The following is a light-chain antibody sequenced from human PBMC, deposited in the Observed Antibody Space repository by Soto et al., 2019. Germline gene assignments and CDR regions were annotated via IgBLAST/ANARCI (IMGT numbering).Light chain of an antibody. CDR1: QTISSW. CDR2: KAS. V-gene: IGKV1-5*03. J-gene: IGKJ4*01. CDR3: QQANSFPVT. Sequence: DIQMTQSPSTLSGSVGDRVTITCRASQTISSWLAWYQQKPGKAPKLLIYKASTLKSGVPSRFSGSGSGTEFTLTISSLQPDDFATYYCQQANSFPVTFGGGTKVEIK.